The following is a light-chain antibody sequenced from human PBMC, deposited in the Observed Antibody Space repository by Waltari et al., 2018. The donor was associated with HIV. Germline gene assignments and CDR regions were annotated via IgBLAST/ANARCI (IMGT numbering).Light chain of an antibody. CDR2: EDN. V-gene: IGLV6-57*04. CDR1: SGNIASNY. Sequence: NFKLTQPLSVSESPGKTVTISCTRSSGNIASNYVQWYQQRPGSAPTTVFYEDNQRPSGVPVRFSGSIDSSSNSASLTISGLKTEDEADYYCQSYDSNDPWVFGGGTKLTVL. CDR3: QSYDSNDPWV. J-gene: IGLJ3*02.